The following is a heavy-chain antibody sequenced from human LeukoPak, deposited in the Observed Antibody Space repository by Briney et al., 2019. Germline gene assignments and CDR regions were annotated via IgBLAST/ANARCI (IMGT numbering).Heavy chain of an antibody. Sequence: SETLSLTCTVSGGSISGYYWSWIRQPPGKGLEWIGYIYYSGSTNYNPSLKRRVTISVDTSRHQFSLKVSSVTAADTAVYYCARGGGAYYDNSGYYRGGSEFDYWGQGTLVTVSS. D-gene: IGHD3-22*01. CDR1: GGSISGYY. CDR2: IYYSGST. V-gene: IGHV4-59*01. J-gene: IGHJ4*02. CDR3: ARGGGAYYDNSGYYRGGSEFDY.